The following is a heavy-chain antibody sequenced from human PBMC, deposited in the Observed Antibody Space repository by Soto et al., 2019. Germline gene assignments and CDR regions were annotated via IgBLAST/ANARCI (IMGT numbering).Heavy chain of an antibody. V-gene: IGHV3-30-3*01. CDR3: AYSGYDYYYGMDV. CDR1: GFTFSSYA. D-gene: IGHD5-12*01. J-gene: IGHJ6*02. CDR2: ISYDGSNK. Sequence: SLRLSCAASGFTFSSYAMHWVRQAPGKGLEWVAVISYDGSNKYYADSVKGRFTISRDNSKNTLYLQMNSLGAEDTAVYYCAYSGYDYYYGMDVWGQGTTVTVSS.